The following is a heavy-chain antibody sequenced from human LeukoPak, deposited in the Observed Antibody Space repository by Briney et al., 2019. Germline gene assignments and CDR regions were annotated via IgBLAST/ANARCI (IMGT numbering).Heavy chain of an antibody. Sequence: GGSLRLSCAASGFTFNNYAMSWVRQAPGKGLEWVSSISGSGTSTYYADSVKGRFTISRDNSKNTLYLQMNSLRAEDTAVYYCARDIDNGDYVVYWGQGTLVTVSS. V-gene: IGHV3-23*01. CDR2: ISGSGTST. D-gene: IGHD4-17*01. J-gene: IGHJ4*02. CDR1: GFTFNNYA. CDR3: ARDIDNGDYVVY.